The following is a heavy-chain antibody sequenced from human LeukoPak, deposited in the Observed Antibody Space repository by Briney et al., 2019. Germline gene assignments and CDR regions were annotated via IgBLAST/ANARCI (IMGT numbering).Heavy chain of an antibody. J-gene: IGHJ4*02. CDR3: ARGSLGDGSLLIDY. V-gene: IGHV3-74*01. CDR2: INSDGSDK. Sequence: GGSLRLSCEASGFTFSAYAMTWVRQAPGKGLVWVSRINSDGSDKTYADSVKGRFTISRDNAKNTVYLQMNSLRAEDTAVYYCARGSLGDGSLLIDYWGQGTLVTVSS. D-gene: IGHD3-10*01. CDR1: GFTFSAYA.